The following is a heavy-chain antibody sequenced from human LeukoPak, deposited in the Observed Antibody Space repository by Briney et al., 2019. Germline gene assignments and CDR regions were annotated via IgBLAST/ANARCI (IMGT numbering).Heavy chain of an antibody. CDR3: ARYHSGYDDY. D-gene: IGHD5-12*01. V-gene: IGHV4-39*07. J-gene: IGHJ4*02. CDR1: GGSISSSSYY. CDR2: IYYSGST. Sequence: KASETLSLTCTVSGGSISSSSYYWGWIRQPPGKGLEWIGSIYYSGSTYYNPSLKSRVTISLDTSKSQFSLKLSSVTAADTALYYCARYHSGYDDYWGRGTLVTVSS.